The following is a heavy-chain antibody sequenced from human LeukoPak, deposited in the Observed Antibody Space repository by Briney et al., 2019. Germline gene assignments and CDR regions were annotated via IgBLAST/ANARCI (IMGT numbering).Heavy chain of an antibody. CDR1: GFSFSSFG. V-gene: IGHV3-7*01. J-gene: IGHJ6*02. Sequence: PGGSLRLSCLVSGFSFSSFGMHWVRQTPGKGLEWVANIKPDGSEKSYVDSVRGRFTISRDNAKNSLYLQMNSLRAEDTAVYYCARWYGGSGSWVMDVWGQGTTVTVSS. CDR3: ARWYGGSGSWVMDV. D-gene: IGHD3-10*01. CDR2: IKPDGSEK.